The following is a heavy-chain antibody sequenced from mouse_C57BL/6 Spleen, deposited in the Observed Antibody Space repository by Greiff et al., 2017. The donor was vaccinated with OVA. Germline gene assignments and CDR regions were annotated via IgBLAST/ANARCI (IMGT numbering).Heavy chain of an antibody. CDR1: GYAFSSSW. CDR3: ARDTTVVREGYFEV. V-gene: IGHV1-82*01. J-gene: IGHJ1*03. CDR2: IYPGDGDT. D-gene: IGHD1-1*01. Sequence: VMLVESGPELVKPGASVKISCKASGYAFSSSWMNWVKQRPGKGLEWIGRIYPGDGDTNYNGKFKGKATLTADKSSSTAYMQLSSLTSEDSAVYFCARDTTVVREGYFEVWGTGTTVTVSS.